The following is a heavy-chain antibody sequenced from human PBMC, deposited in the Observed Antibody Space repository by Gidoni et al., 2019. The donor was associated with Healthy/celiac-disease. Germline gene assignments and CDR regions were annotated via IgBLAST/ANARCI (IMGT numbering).Heavy chain of an antibody. V-gene: IGHV1-18*01. D-gene: IGHD2-8*01. CDR1: GYTFTRYG. J-gene: IGHJ5*02. Sequence: QVQLVQSGAEVKKPGASVKVPCKASGYTFTRYGISWVRQAPGQGLEWMGWISAYNGNTNYAQKLQGRVTMTTDTSTSTAYMELRSLRSDDTAVYYCARLRDPATSYENWFDPWGQGTLVTVSS. CDR2: ISAYNGNT. CDR3: ARLRDPATSYENWFDP.